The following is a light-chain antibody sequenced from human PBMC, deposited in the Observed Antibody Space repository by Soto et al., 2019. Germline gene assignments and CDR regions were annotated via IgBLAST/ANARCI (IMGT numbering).Light chain of an antibody. Sequence: EPVLTPTPGKRSLSPGEVAPRGRRASQRVGKYLAWYQQKPGQAPRLLIYGASTRATGIPDRFSGSGSGTEFTLTISRLEPEDSAVYYCQQYGGSPRTFGQGTKVDIK. CDR2: GAS. J-gene: IGKJ1*01. V-gene: IGKV3-20*01. CDR3: QQYGGSPRT. CDR1: QRVGKY.